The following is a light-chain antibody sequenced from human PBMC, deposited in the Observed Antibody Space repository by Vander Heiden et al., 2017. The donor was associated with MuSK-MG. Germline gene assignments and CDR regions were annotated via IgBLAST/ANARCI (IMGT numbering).Light chain of an antibody. Sequence: DIVMSQSPLSLPVTPGEPASISCRSSQSLLHSNGYNYLDWYLQKPGQSPQLLIYLGSNRASEVPDRFSGSGSGTDFTLKISRVEAEDVGVYYCRQALQTPFTFGHGTKVDIK. CDR1: QSLLHSNGYNY. CDR3: RQALQTPFT. CDR2: LGS. V-gene: IGKV2-28*01. J-gene: IGKJ3*01.